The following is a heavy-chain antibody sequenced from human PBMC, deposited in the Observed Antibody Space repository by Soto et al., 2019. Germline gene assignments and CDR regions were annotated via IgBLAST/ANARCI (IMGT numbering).Heavy chain of an antibody. Sequence: PGGSLGLSCAASGFTFSNAWVNWVRQAPGKGLEWVGRIKSKTDGGTTDYAAPVKGRFTISRDDSKNTLYLQMNSLKTEDTAVYYCTTDRHITYYYDSSGPSPRLDYWGQGTLVTVSS. J-gene: IGHJ4*02. D-gene: IGHD3-22*01. CDR1: GFTFSNAW. V-gene: IGHV3-15*07. CDR2: IKSKTDGGTT. CDR3: TTDRHITYYYDSSGPSPRLDY.